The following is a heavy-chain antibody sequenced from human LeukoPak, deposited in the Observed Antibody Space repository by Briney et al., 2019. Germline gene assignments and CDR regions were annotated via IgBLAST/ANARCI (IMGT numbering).Heavy chain of an antibody. J-gene: IGHJ4*02. Sequence: ASVKVSCKASGYTFIDYYMHWVRQAPGQGLEWMGWINPNSGGTNSAQNFQGRVTMTGDTSISTAYMELSSLRSDDTAVYYCARSLPLMVGDSQDNFNYWGQGTLVTVSS. CDR3: ARSLPLMVGDSQDNFNY. CDR2: INPNSGGT. D-gene: IGHD3-16*01. CDR1: GYTFIDYY. V-gene: IGHV1-2*02.